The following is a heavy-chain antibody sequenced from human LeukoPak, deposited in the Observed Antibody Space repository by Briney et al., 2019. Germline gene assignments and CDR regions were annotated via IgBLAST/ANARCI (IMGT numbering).Heavy chain of an antibody. CDR1: GFTFSSYA. Sequence: PGGSLRLSCAASGFTFSSYAMSWVRQAPGKGLEWVSAISDSDGSTFYADSVKGRFTISRDNSKNTLYLQMNSLRGEDTAVYYCAKCRGGRCYYHYWGQGTLVTVSS. CDR3: AKCRGGRCYYHY. V-gene: IGHV3-23*01. J-gene: IGHJ4*02. CDR2: ISDSDGST. D-gene: IGHD2-15*01.